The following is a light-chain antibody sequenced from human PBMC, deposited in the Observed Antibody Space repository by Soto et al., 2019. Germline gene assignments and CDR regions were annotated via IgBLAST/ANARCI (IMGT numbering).Light chain of an antibody. J-gene: IGLJ1*01. CDR1: SSNIGNNY. Sequence: QSVLTPPPSVSAAPGQKVTISCSGSSSNIGNNYVSWYQQLPGTAPKLLIYDNNKRPSGIPDRFSGSKSGTSATLGITGLQTGDEADYYCGTWDSRLSAFVFGTGTKVTVL. CDR2: DNN. V-gene: IGLV1-51*01. CDR3: GTWDSRLSAFV.